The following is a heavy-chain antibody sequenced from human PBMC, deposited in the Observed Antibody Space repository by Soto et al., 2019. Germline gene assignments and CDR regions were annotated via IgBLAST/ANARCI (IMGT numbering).Heavy chain of an antibody. D-gene: IGHD3-10*01. V-gene: IGHV3-30-3*01. Sequence: QVKLVESGGDVVQPGRSLGLSCAASGFTFNTYLMHWVRQAPGKGLEWVAVISYDGSKKYHADSVKGRFTISRDNPENTLYLQMNSLRAEDTAMYYCARDTMVAIGNAFDFWGQGTMVTVSS. CDR3: ARDTMVAIGNAFDF. J-gene: IGHJ3*01. CDR1: GFTFNTYL. CDR2: ISYDGSKK.